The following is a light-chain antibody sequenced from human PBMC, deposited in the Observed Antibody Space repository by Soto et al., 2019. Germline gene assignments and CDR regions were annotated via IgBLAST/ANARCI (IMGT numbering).Light chain of an antibody. CDR1: QSISTY. J-gene: IGKJ2*02. CDR3: QKSYSTPRT. CDR2: ALP. V-gene: IGKV1-39*01. Sequence: DIQMTQSPSSLSASVGDRVTITCRASQSISTYLNCYQQRVGKAPKLLIYALPSLRRGVSSRFSGRGSVTDITLSLCSLQPEDLATYYSQKSYSTPRTFGQGTKRKIK.